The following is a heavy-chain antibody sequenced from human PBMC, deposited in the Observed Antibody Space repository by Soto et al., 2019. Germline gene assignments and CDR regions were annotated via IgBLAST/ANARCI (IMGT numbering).Heavy chain of an antibody. CDR3: ARMVTKRYWYFDL. Sequence: GASVKVSCKASGYTFTGYYMHWVRQAPGQGLEWMGWINPNSGGTNYAQKFQGRVTMTRDTSISTAYMELSRLRSDDTAVYYCARMVTKRYWYFDLWGRGTLVTVSS. V-gene: IGHV1-2*02. CDR2: INPNSGGT. J-gene: IGHJ2*01. CDR1: GYTFTGYY. D-gene: IGHD2-21*02.